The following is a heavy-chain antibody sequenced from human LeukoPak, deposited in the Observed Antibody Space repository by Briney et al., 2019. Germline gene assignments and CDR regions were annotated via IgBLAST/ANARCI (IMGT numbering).Heavy chain of an antibody. Sequence: GGSLRLSCAASGFTVSSNYMSWVRQAPGKGLEWVSVIYSGGSTYYADSVKGRFTISRDNSKNTLYLQMNSLRAEDTAEYYCAKHVGYCSINGCYFDYWAQGTLVTVP. V-gene: IGHV3-53*01. CDR2: IYSGGST. CDR1: GFTVSSNY. J-gene: IGHJ4*02. CDR3: AKHVGYCSINGCYFDY. D-gene: IGHD2-2*01.